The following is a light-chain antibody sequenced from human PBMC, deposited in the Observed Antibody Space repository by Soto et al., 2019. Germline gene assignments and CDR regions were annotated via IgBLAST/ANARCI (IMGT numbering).Light chain of an antibody. CDR2: DVS. CDR1: SSDVGGYNY. CDR3: CSYAGSFFYV. V-gene: IGLV2-11*01. Sequence: QSVVTQPRSVCGSPGEAVTISCTGTSSDVGGYNYVSWYQQHPGKAPKLMIYDVSKRPSGVPDRFSGSKSGNTASLTISGLQAEDEADYYCCSYAGSFFYVFGTGTKVTVL. J-gene: IGLJ1*01.